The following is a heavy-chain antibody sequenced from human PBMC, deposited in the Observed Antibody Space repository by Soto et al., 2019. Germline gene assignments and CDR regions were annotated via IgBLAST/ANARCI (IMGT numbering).Heavy chain of an antibody. CDR2: INAGNGNT. CDR1: GYTFTSYA. V-gene: IGHV1-3*01. Sequence: QVQLVQSGAEVKKPGASVKVSCKASGYTFTSYAMHWVRQAPGQRLEWMGWINAGNGNTKYSQKFQGRVTITRDTSASTAYMELSSLRSEGTAVYYCARGAGYTLGSYWGQGTLVTVSS. D-gene: IGHD3-9*01. J-gene: IGHJ4*02. CDR3: ARGAGYTLGSY.